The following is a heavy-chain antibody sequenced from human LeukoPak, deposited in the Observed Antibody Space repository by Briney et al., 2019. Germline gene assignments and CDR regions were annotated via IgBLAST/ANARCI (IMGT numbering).Heavy chain of an antibody. J-gene: IGHJ5*02. CDR3: ARQWFGGNWFDP. D-gene: IGHD3-10*01. CDR2: IYHSGST. Sequence: NPSETLSLTCAVSGGSISSGGYSWSWIRQPPGKGLEWIGYIYHSGSTYYNPSLKSRVTISVDRSKNQFSLKLSSVTAADTAVHYCARQWFGGNWFDPWGQGTLVTVSS. V-gene: IGHV4-30-2*01. CDR1: GGSISSGGYS.